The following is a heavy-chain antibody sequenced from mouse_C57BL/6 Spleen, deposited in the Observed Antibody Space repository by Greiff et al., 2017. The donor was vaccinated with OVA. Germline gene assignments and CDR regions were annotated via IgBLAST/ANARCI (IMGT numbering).Heavy chain of an antibody. CDR3: AEGGYYNY. V-gene: IGHV1-26*01. J-gene: IGHJ2*01. D-gene: IGHD2-3*01. CDR2: INPNNGGT. Sequence: EVQLQQSGPELVKPGASVKISCKASGYTFTDYYMNWVKQSHGKSLEWIGDINPNNGGTSYNQKFKGKATLTVDKSSSTAYMELRSLTSEDSAVYYCAEGGYYNYWGQGNTLTVSS. CDR1: GYTFTDYY.